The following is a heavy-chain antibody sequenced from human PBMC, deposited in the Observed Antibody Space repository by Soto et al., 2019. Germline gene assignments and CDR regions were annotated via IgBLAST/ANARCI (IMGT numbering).Heavy chain of an antibody. V-gene: IGHV1-69*13. D-gene: IGHD3-3*01. CDR2: IIPIFGTA. CDR3: ARGSYDFWSGYPNYYYYGMDV. CDR1: GGTFSSYA. Sequence: SVKVSCKASGGTFSSYAISWVRQAPGQGLEWMGGIIPIFGTANYAQKFQGRVTITADESTSAAYMELSSLRSEDTAVYYCARGSYDFWSGYPNYYYYGMDVWGQGTTVTVS. J-gene: IGHJ6*02.